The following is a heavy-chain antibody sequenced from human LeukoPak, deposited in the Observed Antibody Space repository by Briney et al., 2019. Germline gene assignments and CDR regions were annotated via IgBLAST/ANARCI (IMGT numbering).Heavy chain of an antibody. CDR3: AKDRQVVPAFYYYYMDV. CDR1: GFTFSSYG. Sequence: PGGSLRLSCAASGFTFSSYGMHWVRQAPGKGLEWVAFIRYDGSNKYYADSVKGRFTISRDNSKNTLYLQMNSLRAEDTVVYYCAKDRQVVPAFYYYYMDVWGKGTTVTVSS. CDR2: IRYDGSNK. V-gene: IGHV3-30*02. D-gene: IGHD2-2*01. J-gene: IGHJ6*03.